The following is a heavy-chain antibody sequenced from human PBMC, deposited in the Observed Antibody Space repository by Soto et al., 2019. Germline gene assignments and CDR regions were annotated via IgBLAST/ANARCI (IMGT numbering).Heavy chain of an antibody. CDR1: GGSFSGYY. CDR2: INHSGST. J-gene: IGHJ6*02. D-gene: IGHD3-22*01. CDR3: ARETYYYDSSGLYYYYYYGMDV. Sequence: SETLSLTCAVYGGSFSGYYWSWIRQPPGKGLEWIGEINHSGSTNYNPSLKSRVTISVDKPKNQFSLKLSSVTAADTAVYYCARETYYYDSSGLYYYYYYGMDVWGQGTTVTVSS. V-gene: IGHV4-34*01.